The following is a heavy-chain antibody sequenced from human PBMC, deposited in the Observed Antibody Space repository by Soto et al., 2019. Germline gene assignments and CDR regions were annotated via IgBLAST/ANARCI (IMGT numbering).Heavy chain of an antibody. CDR3: ARSVFP. V-gene: IGHV4-31*03. J-gene: IGHJ5*02. CDR1: GGSISIGGYY. CDR2: IYYSGRT. Sequence: QVQLQEPGPGLVKPSQTLSLTCPVSGGSISIGGYYWTWIRQHPGKGLEWIGYIYYSGRTYYNPSLKRRVTISVDTSKNQFSLKLSSVTAADTAVYYCARSVFPWGQGTLVTVSS.